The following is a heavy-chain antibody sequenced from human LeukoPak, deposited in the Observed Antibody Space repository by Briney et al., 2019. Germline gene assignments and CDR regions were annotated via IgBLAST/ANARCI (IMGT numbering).Heavy chain of an antibody. CDR2: ISGYSGRA. Sequence: ASVRVSCKSSGFTFIEYGVHWVRQAPGQGLEWMGWISGYSGRAHFPQNVQGRVTMTTEPSTNTTFLDIKSQRSDDTAVYYCARDFGGHKVGSIAASGTTMGYWGQGTLITVSS. V-gene: IGHV1-18*01. CDR1: GFTFIEYG. J-gene: IGHJ4*02. D-gene: IGHD6-13*01. CDR3: ARDFGGHKVGSIAASGTTMGY.